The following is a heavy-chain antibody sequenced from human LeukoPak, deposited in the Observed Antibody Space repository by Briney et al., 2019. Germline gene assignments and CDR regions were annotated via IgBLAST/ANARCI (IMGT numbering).Heavy chain of an antibody. Sequence: GRSLRLSCAASGFTFDDYAMHWVRHAPGKGLEWVSGISWNSGSIGYADSVKGRFTISRDNAKNSLYLQMNSLRAEDTALYYCAKDIGSGSYQFDYWGQGTLVTVSS. CDR2: ISWNSGSI. J-gene: IGHJ4*02. CDR3: AKDIGSGSYQFDY. D-gene: IGHD3-10*01. CDR1: GFTFDDYA. V-gene: IGHV3-9*01.